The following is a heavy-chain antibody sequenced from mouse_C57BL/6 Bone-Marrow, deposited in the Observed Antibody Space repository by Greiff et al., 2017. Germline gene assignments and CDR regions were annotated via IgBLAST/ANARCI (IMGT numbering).Heavy chain of an antibody. CDR3: ARQEKYYFDY. J-gene: IGHJ2*01. V-gene: IGHV5-6*01. CDR2: ISSGGSYT. CDR1: GFTFSSYG. D-gene: IGHD1-3*01. Sequence: EVQLVESGGDLVKPGASLKLSCAASGFTFSSYGMSWVRQTPDKRLEWVATISSGGSYTYYPDSVKGRFTFSRDNSKNTLYLQMSSLKSEDTAMYDWARQEKYYFDYWGQGTTLTVSS.